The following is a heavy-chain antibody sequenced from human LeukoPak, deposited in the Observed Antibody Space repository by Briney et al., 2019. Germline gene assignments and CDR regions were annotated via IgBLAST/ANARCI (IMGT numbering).Heavy chain of an antibody. CDR3: ARELGDGPFDY. CDR1: GGSISSYY. V-gene: IGHV4-4*07. CDR2: IYSSENT. D-gene: IGHD3-16*01. Sequence: PSGTLSLTCTVSGGSISSYYWTWIRQPAGKRLEWIGRIYSSENTNYNPSLKSRVTMSLDTSKNQFSLKLSSVTAADTAVYYCARELGDGPFDYWGQGTLVTVSS. J-gene: IGHJ4*02.